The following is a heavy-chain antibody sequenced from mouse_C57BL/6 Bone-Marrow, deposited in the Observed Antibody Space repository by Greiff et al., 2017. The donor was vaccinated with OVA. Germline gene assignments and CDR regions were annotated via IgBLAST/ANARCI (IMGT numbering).Heavy chain of an antibody. CDR2: INYDGSST. D-gene: IGHD1-1*01. V-gene: IGHV5-16*01. Sequence: EVKLVESEGGLVQPGSSMKLSCTASGFTFSDYYMAWVRQVPEKGLEWVANINYDGSSTYYLDSLKSRFIISRDNAKNILYLQMSSLKSEDTDTYYCARDDYGSRTWYFDVWGTGTTVTVSS. CDR1: GFTFSDYY. CDR3: ARDDYGSRTWYFDV. J-gene: IGHJ1*03.